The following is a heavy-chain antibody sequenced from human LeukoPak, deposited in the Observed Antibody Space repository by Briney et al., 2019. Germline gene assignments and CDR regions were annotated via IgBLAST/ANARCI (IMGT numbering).Heavy chain of an antibody. CDR3: AKGALGSSWYGPVDY. V-gene: IGHV3-23*01. Sequence: GGSLRLSCAASGFTFSTYAMTWVRQAPGKGLEWVSAISGSGGSTYYADSVKGRFTISRDNSKNTLYLQMNSLRAEDTAVYYCAKGALGSSWYGPVDYWGQGTLVVTVSS. CDR2: ISGSGGST. J-gene: IGHJ4*02. CDR1: GFTFSTYA. D-gene: IGHD6-13*01.